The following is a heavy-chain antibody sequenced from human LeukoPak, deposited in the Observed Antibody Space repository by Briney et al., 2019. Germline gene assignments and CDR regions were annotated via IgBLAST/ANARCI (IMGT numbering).Heavy chain of an antibody. Sequence: ASVKVSCKASGYTFTSYYMHWVRQAPGQGLEWMGIINPSGGSTSYAQKFQGRVTMTRDTSISTAYMELSRLRSDDTAVYYCASTGGDILTGYPRLDYWGQGTLVTVSS. CDR3: ASTGGDILTGYPRLDY. J-gene: IGHJ4*02. V-gene: IGHV1-46*01. D-gene: IGHD3-9*01. CDR1: GYTFTSYY. CDR2: INPSGGST.